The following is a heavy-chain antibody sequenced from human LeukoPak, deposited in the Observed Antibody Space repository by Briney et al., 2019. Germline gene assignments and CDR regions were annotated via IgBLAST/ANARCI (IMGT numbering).Heavy chain of an antibody. CDR2: ISGGGGST. V-gene: IGHV3-23*01. CDR3: PKDPVLLWFGEPSPVFDY. CDR1: GFTFSSYA. Sequence: GGPLRLSCAASGFTFSSYAMSWVRQAPGKGLEWVSAISGGGGSTYYADSVKGRFTISRDNSKNTLYLQMNSLRAEDTAVYYCPKDPVLLWFGEPSPVFDYWGQGTLVTVSS. D-gene: IGHD3-10*01. J-gene: IGHJ4*02.